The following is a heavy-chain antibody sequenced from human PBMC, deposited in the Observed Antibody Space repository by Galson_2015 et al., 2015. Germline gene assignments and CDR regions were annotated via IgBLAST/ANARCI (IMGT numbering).Heavy chain of an antibody. CDR1: GGTFSSYA. Sequence: SVKVSCKASGGTFSSYAISWVRQAPGQGLEWMGGIIPIFGTANYAQKFQGRVTITADESTSTAYMELSSLRSEDTAVYYCALSLGELSLPFDYWGQGTLVTVSS. D-gene: IGHD3-16*02. CDR2: IIPIFGTA. CDR3: ALSLGELSLPFDY. V-gene: IGHV1-69*13. J-gene: IGHJ4*02.